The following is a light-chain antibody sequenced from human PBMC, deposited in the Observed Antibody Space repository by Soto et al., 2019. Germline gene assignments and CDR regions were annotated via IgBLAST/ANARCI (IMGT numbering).Light chain of an antibody. J-gene: IGKJ4*01. CDR3: QQRSNWPPRLT. V-gene: IGKV3-11*01. Sequence: EIVLSQSPATLSLSPGERATLSCRASQSVSSYLAWYQQKPGQAPRLLIYDASNRATGIPARFSGSGSGTDFTLTISSLEPEDFAVYYCQQRSNWPPRLTFGGGTKVDIK. CDR1: QSVSSY. CDR2: DAS.